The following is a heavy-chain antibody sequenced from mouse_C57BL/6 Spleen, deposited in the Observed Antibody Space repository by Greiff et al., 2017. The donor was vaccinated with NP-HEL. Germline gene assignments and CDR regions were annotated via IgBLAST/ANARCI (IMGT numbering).Heavy chain of an antibody. V-gene: IGHV5-6*01. CDR1: GFTFSSYG. D-gene: IGHD2-2*01. CDR2: ISSGGSYT. J-gene: IGHJ3*01. CDR3: ARPYGYDEFAY. Sequence: EVKLVESGGDLVKPGGSLKLSCAASGFTFSSYGMSWVRQTPDKRLEWVATISSGGSYTYYPDSVKGRFTISRDNAKNTLYLQMSSLKSEDTAMYYCARPYGYDEFAYWGQGTLVTVSA.